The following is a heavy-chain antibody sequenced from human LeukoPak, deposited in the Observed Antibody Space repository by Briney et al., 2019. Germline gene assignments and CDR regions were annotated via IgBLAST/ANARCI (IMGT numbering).Heavy chain of an antibody. Sequence: PGGSLRLSCAASGFTVSSNYMSWVRQAPRKGLEWVSVIYSGGSTYYADSVKGRFTISRDNSKNTLYLQMNSLRAEDTAVYYCARDSAFWNDGRGFDYWGQGTLVTVSS. CDR2: IYSGGST. V-gene: IGHV3-66*02. D-gene: IGHD1-1*01. CDR3: ARDSAFWNDGRGFDY. J-gene: IGHJ4*02. CDR1: GFTVSSNY.